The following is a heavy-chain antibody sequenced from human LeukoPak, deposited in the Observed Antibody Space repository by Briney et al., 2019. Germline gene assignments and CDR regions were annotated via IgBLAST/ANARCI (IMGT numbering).Heavy chain of an antibody. CDR1: GGSISSGDYY. V-gene: IGHV4-30-4*08. D-gene: IGHD3-3*01. J-gene: IGHJ3*02. CDR3: ARAVGDFWSGYSAFDI. Sequence: SQTLSLTCTVSGGSISSGDYYWSWIRQPPGRGLEWIGYIYYSGSTYYNPSLKSRVTISVDTSKNQFSLKLSSVTAADTAVYYCARAVGDFWSGYSAFDIWGQGTMVTVSS. CDR2: IYYSGST.